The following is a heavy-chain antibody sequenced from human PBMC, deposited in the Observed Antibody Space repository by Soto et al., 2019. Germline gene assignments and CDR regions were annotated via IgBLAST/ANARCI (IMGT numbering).Heavy chain of an antibody. Sequence: EVQLVESGGGLVQPGRSLRLSCAASGFTFDDYAMHWVRQAPGKGLEWVSGISWNSGSIGYADSVKGRFTISRDNAKNSLYLQMNSLRAEDTALYYCAKDVGGTVTTALFDYWGQGTLVTVSS. D-gene: IGHD4-17*01. CDR1: GFTFDDYA. CDR2: ISWNSGSI. J-gene: IGHJ4*02. CDR3: AKDVGGTVTTALFDY. V-gene: IGHV3-9*01.